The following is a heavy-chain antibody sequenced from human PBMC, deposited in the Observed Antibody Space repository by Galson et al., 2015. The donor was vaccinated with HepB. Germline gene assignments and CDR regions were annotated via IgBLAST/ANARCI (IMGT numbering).Heavy chain of an antibody. Sequence: SVKVSCKASGYTFTGYYMHWVRQAPGQGLEWMGRINPNSGGTNYAQKFQGRVTMTRGTSISTAYMELSSLRAEDTAVYYCARERGELGIFWYFDLWGRGTLVTVSS. V-gene: IGHV1-2*06. D-gene: IGHD7-27*01. CDR2: INPNSGGT. J-gene: IGHJ2*01. CDR3: ARERGELGIFWYFDL. CDR1: GYTFTGYY.